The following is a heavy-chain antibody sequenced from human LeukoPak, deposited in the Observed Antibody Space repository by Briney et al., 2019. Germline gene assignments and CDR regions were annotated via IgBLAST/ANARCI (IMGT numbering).Heavy chain of an antibody. CDR1: GFTFSNAW. V-gene: IGHV3-15*01. CDR2: IKSKTDGGTT. Sequence: WGSLRLSCAASGFTFSNAWMSWVRQAPGKGLEWVGRIKSKTDGGTTDYAAPVKGRFTISRDDSKNTLYLQMNSLKTEDTAVYYCTTVDIVATIQGGFWYYGMDVWGQGTTVTVSS. D-gene: IGHD5-12*01. J-gene: IGHJ6*02. CDR3: TTVDIVATIQGGFWYYGMDV.